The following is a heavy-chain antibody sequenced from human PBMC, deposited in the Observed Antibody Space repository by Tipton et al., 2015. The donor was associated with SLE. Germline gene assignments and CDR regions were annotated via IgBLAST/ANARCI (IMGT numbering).Heavy chain of an antibody. J-gene: IGHJ4*02. V-gene: IGHV3-11*06. CDR1: GFTFSDYY. CDR2: ISSSSSYI. D-gene: IGHD1-1*01. CDR3: ARGPGPSGFDY. Sequence: GSLRLSCAASGFTFSDYYMSWIRQAPGKGLEWVSSISSSSSYIYYADSVKGRFTISRDNAKNSLYLQMNSLRAEATAVYYCARGPGPSGFDYWGQGTLVTVSS.